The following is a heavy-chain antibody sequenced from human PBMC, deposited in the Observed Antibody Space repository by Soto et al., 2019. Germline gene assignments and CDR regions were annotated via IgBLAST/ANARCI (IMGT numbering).Heavy chain of an antibody. Sequence: QVQLVQSGAEVRKPGSSMKVSCKASGGTFSRYTISWVRQAPGQGLEWMGRIIPILHTTNYAQKFQGRVTITADKSTSTAYMELSSLRSEDTAVYYCARDTSGTPSIAARLSSHNPPYCYYMDVWGKGTTVTVSS. J-gene: IGHJ6*03. D-gene: IGHD6-6*01. CDR1: GGTFSRYT. CDR2: IIPILHTT. CDR3: ARDTSGTPSIAARLSSHNPPYCYYMDV. V-gene: IGHV1-69*08.